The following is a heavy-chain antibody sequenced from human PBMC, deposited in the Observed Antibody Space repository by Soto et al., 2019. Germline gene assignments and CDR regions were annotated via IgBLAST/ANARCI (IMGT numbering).Heavy chain of an antibody. D-gene: IGHD6-19*01. Sequence: QVQLVQSGAEVKKPGASVKVSCKASGYTFTSYAMHWVRQAPGQRLEWMGWINAGNGNTKYSQKFQGRVTITRDTSASTAYMELSSLRSEDMAVYYCARGSSSSGWPFDYWGQGTLVTVSS. CDR2: INAGNGNT. CDR3: ARGSSSSGWPFDY. V-gene: IGHV1-3*01. J-gene: IGHJ4*02. CDR1: GYTFTSYA.